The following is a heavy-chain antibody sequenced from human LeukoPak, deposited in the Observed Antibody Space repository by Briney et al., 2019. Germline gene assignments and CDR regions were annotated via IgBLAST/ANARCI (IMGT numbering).Heavy chain of an antibody. CDR3: ARGRVKVGATTYWFDP. CDR1: GYTFTGYY. D-gene: IGHD1-26*01. V-gene: IGHV1-2*02. CDR2: INPNSGGT. J-gene: IGHJ5*02. Sequence: ASVKVSCKASGYTFTGYYMHWVRQAPGQGLEWMGWINPNSGGTNYAQKFQGRVTITRNTSISTAYMELSSLRSEDTAVYYCARGRVKVGATTYWFDPWGQGTLVTVSS.